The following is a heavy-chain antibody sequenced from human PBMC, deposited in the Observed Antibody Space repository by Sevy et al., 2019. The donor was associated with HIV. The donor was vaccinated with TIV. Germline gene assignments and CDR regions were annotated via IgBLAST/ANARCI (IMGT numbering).Heavy chain of an antibody. D-gene: IGHD2-15*01. CDR2: IYHSGST. Sequence: SETLSLTCAVSAYSISSGYYWGWIRQPPGKGLEWIGSIYHSGSTYYNPSLKSRVTISVDTSKNQFSLKLSSVTAADTAVYYCARAPRGGKSQAPFDIWGQGTMVTVSS. V-gene: IGHV4-38-2*01. CDR1: AYSISSGYY. J-gene: IGHJ3*02. CDR3: ARAPRGGKSQAPFDI.